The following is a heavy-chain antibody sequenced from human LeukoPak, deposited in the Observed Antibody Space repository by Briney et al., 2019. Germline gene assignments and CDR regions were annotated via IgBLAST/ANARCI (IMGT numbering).Heavy chain of an antibody. Sequence: GASVKVSCKASGYTFTSYDINWVRQATGQGLEWMGWMNPNSGNTGYAQKFQGRVTMTRNTSISTAYMELSSLRSEDTAVYYCARGVAAAGTVELDYWGRGTLVTVSS. CDR3: ARGVAAAGTVELDY. V-gene: IGHV1-8*01. CDR1: GYTFTSYD. CDR2: MNPNSGNT. J-gene: IGHJ4*02. D-gene: IGHD6-13*01.